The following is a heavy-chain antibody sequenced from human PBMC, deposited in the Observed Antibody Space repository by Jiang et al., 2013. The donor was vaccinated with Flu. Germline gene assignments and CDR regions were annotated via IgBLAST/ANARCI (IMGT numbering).Heavy chain of an antibody. CDR1: GGSFSGYY. J-gene: IGHJ4*02. CDR2: INHSGST. CDR3: AGRDIVVVPAAEGNIDY. V-gene: IGHV4-34*01. Sequence: LLKPSETLSLTCAVYGGSFSGYYWSWIRQPPGKGLEWIGEINHSGSTDYNPSLKSRVTISVDTSKNQFSLKLSSVTAADTAVYYCAGRDIVVVPAAEGNIDYWGQGTLVTVSS. D-gene: IGHD2-2*01.